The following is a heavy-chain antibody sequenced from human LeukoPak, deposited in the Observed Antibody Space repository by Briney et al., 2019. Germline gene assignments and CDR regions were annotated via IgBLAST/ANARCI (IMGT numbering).Heavy chain of an antibody. J-gene: IGHJ4*02. Sequence: SETLSLTCSVSGGSISSSSYYWGWIRQPPGKGLEWIGTIYYSGGTYYNPSLKSRVTISVDTSKNQFSLNLSSVTAADTAVYYCARRAYKSGNYYFDYWGQGTLVTVSS. D-gene: IGHD6-19*01. CDR2: IYYSGGT. CDR3: ARRAYKSGNYYFDY. V-gene: IGHV4-39*01. CDR1: GGSISSSSYY.